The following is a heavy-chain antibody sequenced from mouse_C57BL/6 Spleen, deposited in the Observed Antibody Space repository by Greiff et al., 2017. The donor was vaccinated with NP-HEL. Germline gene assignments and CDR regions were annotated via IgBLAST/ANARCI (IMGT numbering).Heavy chain of an antibody. Sequence: QVQLQQPGAELVMPGASVKLSCKASGYTFTSYWMHWVKQRPGQGLEWIGEIDPSDSYTNYNHKFKGKSTLTVDKASSTAYMQLSSLTSEDSAVYYCARRYYGSSGLDYWGQGTTLTVSS. CDR1: GYTFTSYW. D-gene: IGHD1-1*01. V-gene: IGHV1-69*01. CDR2: IDPSDSYT. J-gene: IGHJ2*01. CDR3: ARRYYGSSGLDY.